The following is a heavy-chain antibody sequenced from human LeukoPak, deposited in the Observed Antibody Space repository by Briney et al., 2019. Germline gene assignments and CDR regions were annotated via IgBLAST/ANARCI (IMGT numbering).Heavy chain of an antibody. CDR3: ARDAGGYPDY. J-gene: IGHJ4*02. D-gene: IGHD2-8*02. CDR2: TYPGNSET. CDR1: GYSFTDYW. Sequence: GESLKISCKGAGYSFTDYWIGWMCQMPGKDLEWLGTTYPGNSETRYRPSLQGQVTISADKSITTAYLQWSNLKASDTAMYFCARDAGGYPDYWGQGTLVTVSS. V-gene: IGHV5-51*01.